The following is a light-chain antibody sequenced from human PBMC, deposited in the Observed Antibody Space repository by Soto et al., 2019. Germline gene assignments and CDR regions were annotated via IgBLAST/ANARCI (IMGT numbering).Light chain of an antibody. CDR3: SSYTSSSTRL. V-gene: IGLV2-14*01. Sequence: QYALTQPASVSGSPGQSITISCTGTSSDVGGYNYVSWYQQHPGKAPKLMIYDVSNRPSGVSNRFSGSKSGNTASLTISGRHAEDEADYYCSSYTSSSTRLFGTGTKLTVL. CDR2: DVS. J-gene: IGLJ1*01. CDR1: SSDVGGYNY.